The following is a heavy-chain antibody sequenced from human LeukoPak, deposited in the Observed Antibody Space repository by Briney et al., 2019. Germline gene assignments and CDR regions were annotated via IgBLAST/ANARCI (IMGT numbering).Heavy chain of an antibody. Sequence: SETLSLTCAVYGGSFSGYYWSWIRQPPGKGLEWIGEINHSGSTNYNPSLKSRVTISVDTSKNQFSLKLSSVTAADTAVYYCARGLITMVRGVIITGRGDPFDYWGQGTLVTVSS. CDR3: ARGLITMVRGVIITGRGDPFDY. V-gene: IGHV4-34*01. J-gene: IGHJ4*02. D-gene: IGHD3-10*01. CDR2: INHSGST. CDR1: GGSFSGYY.